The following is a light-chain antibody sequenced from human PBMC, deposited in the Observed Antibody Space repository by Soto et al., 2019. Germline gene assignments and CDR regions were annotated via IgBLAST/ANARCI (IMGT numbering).Light chain of an antibody. J-gene: IGKJ1*01. CDR3: QQYNQWPQT. V-gene: IGKV3-15*01. Sequence: EIVMTQSPATLSVSPGERATLSCRASQSVSSSLAWYQQKPGQAPRLLIFGASTRATGIPATFSGSGSGTEFTLTISDLQSEDFAVYYCQQYNQWPQTFGQGTQVEIK. CDR2: GAS. CDR1: QSVSSS.